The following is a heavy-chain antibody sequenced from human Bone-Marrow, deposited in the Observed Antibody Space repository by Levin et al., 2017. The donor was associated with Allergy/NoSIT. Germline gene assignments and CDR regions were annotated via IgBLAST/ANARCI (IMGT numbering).Heavy chain of an antibody. CDR3: VRDGSSGYHSHGGDY. CDR1: GFTFSSYA. V-gene: IGHV3-23*01. CDR2: ISGSGGST. D-gene: IGHD3-22*01. Sequence: GGSLRLSCAASGFTFSSYAMSWVRQAPGKGLEWVSAISGSGGSTYYADSVKGRFTISRDNSKNTLYLQMNSLRAEDTAVYYCVRDGSSGYHSHGGDYWGQGTLVTVSS. J-gene: IGHJ4*02.